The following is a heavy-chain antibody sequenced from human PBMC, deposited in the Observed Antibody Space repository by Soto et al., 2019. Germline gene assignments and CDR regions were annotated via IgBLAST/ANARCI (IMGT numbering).Heavy chain of an antibody. CDR2: IYYSGST. D-gene: IGHD2-8*01. CDR1: GGSISSGGYY. Sequence: SETLSLTCTVSGGSISSGGYYWSWIRQHPGKGLEWIGYIYYSGSTYYNPSLKSRVTISVDTSKNQFSLKLSSVTAADTAVYYCARGVAPMVYVIRGAWFDPWGQGTLVTVSS. J-gene: IGHJ5*02. CDR3: ARGVAPMVYVIRGAWFDP. V-gene: IGHV4-31*03.